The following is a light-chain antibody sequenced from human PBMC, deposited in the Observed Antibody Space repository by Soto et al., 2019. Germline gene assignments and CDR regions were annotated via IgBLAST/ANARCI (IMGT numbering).Light chain of an antibody. CDR1: QSISSW. CDR3: QQSWT. J-gene: IGKJ1*01. CDR2: DAS. Sequence: DIQMTQSPSTLSASVGDRVTITCRASQSISSWLAWYQQKPGKAPKLLIYDASSLESGVPSRFSGSVSGTEFTLTISSLQPDDFATYYCQQSWTFGQGTKVEIK. V-gene: IGKV1-5*01.